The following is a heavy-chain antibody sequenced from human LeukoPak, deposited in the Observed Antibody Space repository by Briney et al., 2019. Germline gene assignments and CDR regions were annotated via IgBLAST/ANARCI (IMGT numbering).Heavy chain of an antibody. CDR1: GGSISSYC. Sequence: SETLSLTCTVSGGSISSYCWSWIRQPAGKGLEWIGRIYTSGSTNYNPSLKSRVTMSVDTSKNQFSLKLSSVTAADTAVYYCARDQGYDFWSGSSDAFDIWGQGTMVTVSS. CDR3: ARDQGYDFWSGSSDAFDI. D-gene: IGHD3-3*01. CDR2: IYTSGST. J-gene: IGHJ3*02. V-gene: IGHV4-4*07.